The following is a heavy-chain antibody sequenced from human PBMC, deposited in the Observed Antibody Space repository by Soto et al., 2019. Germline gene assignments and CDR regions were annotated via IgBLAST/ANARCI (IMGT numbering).Heavy chain of an antibody. CDR1: GYTFIDYH. Sequence: QEQLVQSGAEVRQPGASVKVSCKASGYTFIDYHIHWLRQAPGQGLEWLADINPTGGRTNCAQKFQGRLAVTRDSSTSSVYMELRSLTSEDTAVYYCAGGPSSGAFDIWGQGTMVTISS. CDR2: INPTGGRT. J-gene: IGHJ3*02. V-gene: IGHV1-46*01. D-gene: IGHD3-16*01. CDR3: AGGPSSGAFDI.